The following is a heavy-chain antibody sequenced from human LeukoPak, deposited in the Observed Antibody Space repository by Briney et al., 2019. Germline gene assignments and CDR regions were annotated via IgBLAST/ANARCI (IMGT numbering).Heavy chain of an antibody. CDR3: ARGRYYFDY. CDR2: ISYDGSNK. V-gene: IGHV3-30-3*01. J-gene: IGHJ4*02. Sequence: GGSPRLSCAASGFTFSSYAMHWVRQAPGKGLEWVAVISYDGSNKYYADSVKGRFTISRDNSKNTLYLQMNSLRAEDTAVYYWARGRYYFDYWGQGTLVTVSS. CDR1: GFTFSSYA.